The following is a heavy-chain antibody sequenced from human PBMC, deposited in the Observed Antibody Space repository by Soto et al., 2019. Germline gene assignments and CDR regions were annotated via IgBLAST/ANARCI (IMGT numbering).Heavy chain of an antibody. CDR2: IYPSDSDT. Sequence: PGESLKISCKGSGYNFTSYWIGWVRQMPGKGLEWMGIIYPSDSDTRYSPSFQGQVTISADKSITTAYLQWSSLKASDTATYYCARKAGHSWYYFDYWGQGTLVTVSS. D-gene: IGHD6-13*01. V-gene: IGHV5-51*01. J-gene: IGHJ4*02. CDR3: ARKAGHSWYYFDY. CDR1: GYNFTSYW.